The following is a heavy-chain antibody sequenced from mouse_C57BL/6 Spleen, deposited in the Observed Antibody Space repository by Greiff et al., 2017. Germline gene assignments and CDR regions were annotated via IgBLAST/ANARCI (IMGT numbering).Heavy chain of an antibody. CDR3: ARGITTVVATDWYFDV. D-gene: IGHD1-1*01. Sequence: VQLQQSGAELARPGASVKLSCKASGYTFTSYGISWVKQRTGQGLEWIGEIYPRSGNTYYNEKFKGKATLTADKSSSAAYMGLRSLTSEDSAVYFCARGITTVVATDWYFDVWGTGTTVTVSS. CDR2: IYPRSGNT. V-gene: IGHV1-81*01. J-gene: IGHJ1*03. CDR1: GYTFTSYG.